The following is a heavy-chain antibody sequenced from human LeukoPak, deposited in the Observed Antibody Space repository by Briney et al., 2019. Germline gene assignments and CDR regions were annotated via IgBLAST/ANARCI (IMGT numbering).Heavy chain of an antibody. CDR1: GFTFSNYA. J-gene: IGHJ4*02. CDR2: INDNDGST. Sequence: GGSLRLSCAASGFTFSNYAMNWVRQAPGKGLEWVSGINDNDGSTYYADSVKGRFTISRDNSKNTLFLQMNSLRAEDTAVYYCAKDTEEGPYDFWSDLDYWGQGTLVTVSS. D-gene: IGHD3-3*01. CDR3: AKDTEEGPYDFWSDLDY. V-gene: IGHV3-23*01.